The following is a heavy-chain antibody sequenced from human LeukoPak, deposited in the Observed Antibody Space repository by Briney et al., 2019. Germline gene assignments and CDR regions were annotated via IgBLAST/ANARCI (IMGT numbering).Heavy chain of an antibody. D-gene: IGHD2-15*01. Sequence: GGSLRLSCAASGFTFSSYWMSWVRQAPGKGLEWVANIKQDGSEKYYVDSVKGRFTISRDNAKNSLYLQMNSLRAEDTAVYYCARDLGRAQRYFDYWGQGTLVTVSS. CDR1: GFTFSSYW. J-gene: IGHJ4*02. V-gene: IGHV3-7*01. CDR2: IKQDGSEK. CDR3: ARDLGRAQRYFDY.